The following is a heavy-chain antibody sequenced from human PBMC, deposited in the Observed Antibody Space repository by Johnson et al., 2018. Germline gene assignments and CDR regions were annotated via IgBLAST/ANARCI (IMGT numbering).Heavy chain of an antibody. V-gene: IGHV3-30*04. Sequence: QVQLVQSGGGVIQPGRSLRLSCAASGFTFSTYTMHWVRQAPGDGLEWVAVISYDGSNKYYADSVKGRFTISRDNSKNTLYLQMNSLRAEDTAVYYCAAIDMVRGVISPYYGMDVWGQGTTVTVSS. CDR3: AAIDMVRGVISPYYGMDV. CDR1: GFTFSTYT. D-gene: IGHD3-10*01. CDR2: ISYDGSNK. J-gene: IGHJ6*02.